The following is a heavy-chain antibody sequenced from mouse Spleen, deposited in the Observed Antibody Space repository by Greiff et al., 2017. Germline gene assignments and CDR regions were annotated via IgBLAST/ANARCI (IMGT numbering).Heavy chain of an antibody. Sequence: VQLKESGPELVKPGASVKMSCKASGYTFTDYNMHWVKQSHGKSLEWIGYINPNNGGTSYNQKFKGKATLTVNKSSSTAYMELRSLTSEDSAVYYCARVGSSYLYYFDYWGQGTTLTVSS. CDR3: ARVGSSYLYYFDY. V-gene: IGHV1-22*01. CDR2: INPNNGGT. D-gene: IGHD1-1*01. CDR1: GYTFTDYN. J-gene: IGHJ2*01.